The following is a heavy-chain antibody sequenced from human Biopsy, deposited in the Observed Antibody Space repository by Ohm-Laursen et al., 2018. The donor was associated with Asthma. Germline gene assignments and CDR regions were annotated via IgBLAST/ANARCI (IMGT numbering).Heavy chain of an antibody. J-gene: IGHJ4*02. CDR2: HDHEEGGT. Sequence: ASVKVSCKLSGYSLTDLSMHWVRQAPGQGLEWMGGHDHEEGGTVNAWRFQGRVTMTEDTSTDTAYMELSSLSSDGTAVYYCASDFPKDYVRYNFQFWGQGTLVTVSS. V-gene: IGHV1-24*01. CDR3: ASDFPKDYVRYNFQF. D-gene: IGHD4-17*01. CDR1: GYSLTDLS.